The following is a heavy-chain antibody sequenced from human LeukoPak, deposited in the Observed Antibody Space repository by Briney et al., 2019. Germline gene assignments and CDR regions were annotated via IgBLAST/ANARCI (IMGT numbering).Heavy chain of an antibody. CDR1: GFTFSSNY. J-gene: IGHJ4*02. V-gene: IGHV3-53*01. CDR3: ARDLFEYSTDGACNDY. D-gene: IGHD2-8*01. Sequence: GGSLRLSCAASGFTFSSNYMSWVRQAPGKGLGWVSVIHRGGHTYYTDSVQGRFTTSRDNSKNTLYLQMNSLRAADTAVNYCARDLFEYSTDGACNDYWGQGTLVTVSS. CDR2: IHRGGHT.